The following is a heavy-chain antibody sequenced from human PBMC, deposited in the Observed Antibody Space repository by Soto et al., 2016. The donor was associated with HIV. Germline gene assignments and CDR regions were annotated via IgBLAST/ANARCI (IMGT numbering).Heavy chain of an antibody. J-gene: IGHJ4*02. CDR3: ARDSWSRSMDLDH. Sequence: QVQLVQSGPEVKKPGASVMVTCKTSGYIFNDYGFSWVRQAPGQGLEWMGWISAYNGNTNYAQKFQGRVIMTTDTSTTTAYMELRSLKSDDTAFYYCARDSWSRSMDLDHWGQGTLVTVSS. V-gene: IGHV1-18*04. D-gene: IGHD2-8*02. CDR1: GYIFNDYG. CDR2: ISAYNGNT.